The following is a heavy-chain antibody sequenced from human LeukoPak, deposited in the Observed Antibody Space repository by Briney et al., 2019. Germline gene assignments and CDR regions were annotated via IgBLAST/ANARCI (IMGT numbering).Heavy chain of an antibody. D-gene: IGHD3-10*01. CDR3: ARWFGLGNYLYWYDP. V-gene: IGHV4-31*03. CDR1: GDSITGGDYY. Sequence: SETLCLTCTVSGDSITGGDYYWNWIRQRPEKGLEWIVYIAYSGSTYYSPSLKSRVTISVDTSKNQFFLRMNSVTAADPAVYYCARWFGLGNYLYWYDPWGQGTVVTVSS. CDR2: IAYSGST. J-gene: IGHJ5*02.